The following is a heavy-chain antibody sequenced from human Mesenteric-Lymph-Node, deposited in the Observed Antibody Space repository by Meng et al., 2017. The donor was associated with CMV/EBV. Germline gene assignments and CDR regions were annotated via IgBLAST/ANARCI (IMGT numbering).Heavy chain of an antibody. CDR1: GGTFSSYA. CDR3: ATDIVVVPAAKELADY. Sequence: SVKVSCKASGGTFSSYAISWVRQAPGQGLEWMGGIIPILGIANYAQKFQGRVTITADKSTSTAYMELSSLRSEDTAVYYCATDIVVVPAAKELADYWGQGTLVTVSS. CDR2: IIPILGIA. J-gene: IGHJ4*02. V-gene: IGHV1-69*10. D-gene: IGHD2-2*01.